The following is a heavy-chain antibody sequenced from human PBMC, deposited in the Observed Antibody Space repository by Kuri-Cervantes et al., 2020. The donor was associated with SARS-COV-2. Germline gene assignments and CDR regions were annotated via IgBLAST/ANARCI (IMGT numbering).Heavy chain of an antibody. D-gene: IGHD3-22*01. CDR1: GGSISSSSYY. V-gene: IGHV4-39*01. J-gene: IGHJ4*02. Sequence: GSLRLSCTVSGGSISSSSYYWGWIRQPPGKGLEWIGSIYYSGSTYYNPSLKSRVTISVATSKNQFSLKLSSVTAADTAVYYCARTSGYYSDYFDYWGQGTLVTVSS. CDR2: IYYSGST. CDR3: ARTSGYYSDYFDY.